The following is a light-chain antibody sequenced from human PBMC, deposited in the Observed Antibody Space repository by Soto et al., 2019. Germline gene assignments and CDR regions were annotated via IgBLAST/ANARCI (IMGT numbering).Light chain of an antibody. V-gene: IGLV2-11*01. CDR2: DVT. CDR1: SGDIGGYNY. Sequence: QSVLTQPRSVSGSPGQSVTISCTGTSGDIGGYNYVSWYQQHPGKAPKLIIYDVTKRPSGVPDRFSGSKSANTASLTISGLQADDEADYYCCSFAGSYSFVFGEGTKLTVL. CDR3: CSFAGSYSFV. J-gene: IGLJ3*02.